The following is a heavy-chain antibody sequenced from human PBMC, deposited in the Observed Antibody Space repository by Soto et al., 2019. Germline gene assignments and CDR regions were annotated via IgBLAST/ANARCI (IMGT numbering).Heavy chain of an antibody. Sequence: EVQVVESGGGLVQPGRSLRLSCTTSGFTFGDYSMTWVRQAPGKGLEWVGFIRSKDYGGTTEYAASVKGRFTISRDDSKSIAYLQMNSLKTEDTAVYFCNSKKGHWGSGGYWGQGTLVTVSS. CDR2: IRSKDYGGTT. V-gene: IGHV3-49*04. CDR3: NSKKGHWGSGGY. J-gene: IGHJ4*02. CDR1: GFTFGDYS. D-gene: IGHD7-27*01.